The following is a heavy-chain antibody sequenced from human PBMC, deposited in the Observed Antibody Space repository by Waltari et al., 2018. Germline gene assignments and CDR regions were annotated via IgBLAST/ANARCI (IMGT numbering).Heavy chain of an antibody. CDR3: ARGDLGYCSTARCFDFDS. CDR1: GFTFGSYN. V-gene: IGHV3-21*02. CDR2: ISASSVYI. Sequence: EVQLVESGGGLVKPGGSLRLSCEASGFTFGSYNMHWVRQAPGKGLEWVSSISASSVYIYYAESVKGRFTISRDNAKNSLYLEMKSLGADDTAVYYCARGDLGYCSTARCFDFDSWGQGTLVTVSS. D-gene: IGHD2-2*01. J-gene: IGHJ4*02.